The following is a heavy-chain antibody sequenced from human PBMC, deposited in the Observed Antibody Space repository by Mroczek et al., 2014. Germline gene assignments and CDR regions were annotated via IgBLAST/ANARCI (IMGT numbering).Heavy chain of an antibody. J-gene: IGHJ3*02. CDR3: ARYARAGWLLLLDAFDI. CDR1: GYTFTGYY. V-gene: IGHV1-2*02. Sequence: QVQLVQSGAEVKKPGASVKVSCKASGYTFTGYYMHWVRQAPGQGLEWMGWINPNSGGTNYAQKFQGRVTMTRDTSISTAYMELSRLRSDDTAVYYCARYARAGWLLLLDAFDIWGQGTMVTVSS. D-gene: IGHD3-22*01. CDR2: INPNSGGT.